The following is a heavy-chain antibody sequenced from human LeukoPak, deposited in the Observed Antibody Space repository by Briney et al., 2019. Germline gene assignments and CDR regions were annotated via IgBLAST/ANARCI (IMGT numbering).Heavy chain of an antibody. Sequence: GGSLRLSCVASGFTFSNYYMHWVRQAPGKGLEWVAVIWYDGSNKYYADSVKGRFTISRDNAKNSLYLQMNSLRAEDTALYHCARNNGMDVWGQGTTVIVSS. CDR1: GFTFSNYY. CDR3: ARNNGMDV. J-gene: IGHJ6*02. V-gene: IGHV3-33*08. CDR2: IWYDGSNK.